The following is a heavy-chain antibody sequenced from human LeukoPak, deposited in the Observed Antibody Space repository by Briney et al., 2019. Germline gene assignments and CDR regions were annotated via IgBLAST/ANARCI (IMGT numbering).Heavy chain of an antibody. J-gene: IGHJ4*02. D-gene: IGHD5-18*01. Sequence: PSQTLSLTCTVSGGSISSGGYYWSWIRQPPGKGLEWIGYIYHSGSTYYNPSLKSRVTMSVDTSKNQFSLKLSSVTAADTAVYYCARDSGGYSYGDLDYWGQGTLVTVSS. CDR1: GGSISSGGYY. CDR2: IYHSGST. V-gene: IGHV4-30-2*01. CDR3: ARDSGGYSYGDLDY.